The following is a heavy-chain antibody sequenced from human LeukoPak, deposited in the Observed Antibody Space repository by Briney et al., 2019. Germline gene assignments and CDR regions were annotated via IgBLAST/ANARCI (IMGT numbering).Heavy chain of an antibody. V-gene: IGHV4-39*02. J-gene: IGHJ4*02. Sequence: SETLSLTCTVSGGSISSSSYYWGWIRQPPGKGLEWIGSIYYSGSTYYNPSLKSRVTISVDTSKNQFSLKLSSVTAADTAVYYCARETPSKGGALDYWGQGTLVTVSS. CDR3: ARETPSKGGALDY. D-gene: IGHD1-26*01. CDR1: GGSISSSSYY. CDR2: IYYSGST.